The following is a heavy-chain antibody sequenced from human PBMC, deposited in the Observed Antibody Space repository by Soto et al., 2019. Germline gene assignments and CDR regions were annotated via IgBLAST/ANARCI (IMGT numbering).Heavy chain of an antibody. Sequence: ASVKVSCKASGYTFTSYYMHWVRQAPGQGLEWMGIISPTGGSANYAQKFQGRVTMTRDTSTSTVYMELSGLRSDDTAVYFCARARTSGGLFDYWGQGTLVTVSS. V-gene: IGHV1-46*01. CDR2: ISPTGGSA. J-gene: IGHJ4*02. D-gene: IGHD2-15*01. CDR1: GYTFTSYY. CDR3: ARARTSGGLFDY.